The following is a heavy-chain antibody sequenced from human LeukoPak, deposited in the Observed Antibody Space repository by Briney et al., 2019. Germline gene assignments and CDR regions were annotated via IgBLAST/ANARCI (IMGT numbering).Heavy chain of an antibody. J-gene: IGHJ4*02. CDR1: GDSISGSSYY. V-gene: IGHV4-39*01. Sequence: SETLSLTCIVSGDSISGSSYYGGWIRQPPGKGLEWIGSIYYSGSTYYNPSLKSRVTISVDTSKNQFSLKLSSVTAADTAMYYCARHLGSGWSIDYWGQGTLVTVSS. D-gene: IGHD6-19*01. CDR3: ARHLGSGWSIDY. CDR2: IYYSGST.